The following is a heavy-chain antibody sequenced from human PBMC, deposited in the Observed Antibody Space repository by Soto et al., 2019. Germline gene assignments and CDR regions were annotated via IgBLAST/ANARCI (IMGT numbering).Heavy chain of an antibody. D-gene: IGHD3-10*01. V-gene: IGHV4-4*07. J-gene: IGHJ6*02. CDR3: AREITMVRGVPYYYYGMDG. Sequence: GTLALTCTVSVGSIIRYYWSWIRPTAGKGLEWTGRIYTSGSTNYNPSLKSRVTMSVDTSKNQFSLKLSSVTAADTAVYYCAREITMVRGVPYYYYGMDGWGQGTTVTVSS. CDR2: IYTSGST. CDR1: VGSIIRYY.